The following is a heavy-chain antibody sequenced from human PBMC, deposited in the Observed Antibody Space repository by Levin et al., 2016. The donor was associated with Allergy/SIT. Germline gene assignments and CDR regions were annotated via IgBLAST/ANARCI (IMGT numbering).Heavy chain of an antibody. CDR3: VSGYYYNYFDL. CDR2: IIRSSRNI. V-gene: IGHV3-21*01. Sequence: GGSLRLSCAASGFTFSSYTMSWVRQAPGQGLEWVSSIIRSSRNIYYADSVKGRFTISRDDAKSSLYLHMNSLRAEDTAVYYCVSGYYYNYFDLWGRGTLVTVSS. D-gene: IGHD3-22*01. J-gene: IGHJ2*01. CDR1: GFTFSSYT.